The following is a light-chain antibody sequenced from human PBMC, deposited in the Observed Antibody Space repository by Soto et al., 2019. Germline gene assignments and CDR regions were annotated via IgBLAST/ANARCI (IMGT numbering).Light chain of an antibody. CDR2: AAS. CDR1: QSIRTY. Sequence: DIPMTQSPSSLSASVGDRVTITCRASQSIRTYLHWYQQKPGKAPKLLIYAASSLQSGVPSRFSGSGSGTDFTLTINSLQPEDFATYYCQQSYNTLTFGGGTKVEVK. J-gene: IGKJ4*01. V-gene: IGKV1-39*01. CDR3: QQSYNTLT.